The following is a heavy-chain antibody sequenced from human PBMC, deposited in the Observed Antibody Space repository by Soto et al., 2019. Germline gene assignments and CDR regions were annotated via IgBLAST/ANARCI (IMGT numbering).Heavy chain of an antibody. D-gene: IGHD3-22*01. CDR1: GGTFSSYA. CDR3: AREIVPYYYDSSGYYGVLRYGPMDV. Sequence: SVKVSCKASGGTFSSYAISWVRQAPGQGLEWMGGIIPIFGTANYAQKFQGRVTITADESTSTAYMELSSLRSEDTAVYYCAREIVPYYYDSSGYYGVLRYGPMDVWGQGTTVTVSS. CDR2: IIPIFGTA. J-gene: IGHJ6*02. V-gene: IGHV1-69*13.